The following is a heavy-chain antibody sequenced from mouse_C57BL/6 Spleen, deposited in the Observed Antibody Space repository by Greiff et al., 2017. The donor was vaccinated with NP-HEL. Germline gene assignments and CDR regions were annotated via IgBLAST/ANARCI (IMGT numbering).Heavy chain of an antibody. Sequence: LQQSGAELVKPGASVKISCKASGYAFSSYWMNWVKQRPGKGLEWIGQIYPGDGDTNYNGKFKGKATLTADKSSSTAYRQLSSLTSEDSAVYFCARHLRYYFDYWGQGTTLTVSS. CDR1: GYAFSSYW. J-gene: IGHJ2*01. CDR3: ARHLRYYFDY. V-gene: IGHV1-80*01. D-gene: IGHD1-1*01. CDR2: IYPGDGDT.